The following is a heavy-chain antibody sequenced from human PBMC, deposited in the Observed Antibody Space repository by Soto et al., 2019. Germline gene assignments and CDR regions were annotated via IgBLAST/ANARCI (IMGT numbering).Heavy chain of an antibody. CDR1: GGTFSSHT. D-gene: IGHD6-19*01. CDR2: IIPILGIA. V-gene: IGHV1-69*02. Sequence: SVKVPCKASGGTFSSHTISWVRQAPGQGLEWMGRIIPILGIANYAQKFQGRATITADKSTSTAYMELSSLRSEDTAVYYCAMYDSSGRYRRYFDLRGRGTLVTVSS. J-gene: IGHJ2*01. CDR3: AMYDSSGRYRRYFDL.